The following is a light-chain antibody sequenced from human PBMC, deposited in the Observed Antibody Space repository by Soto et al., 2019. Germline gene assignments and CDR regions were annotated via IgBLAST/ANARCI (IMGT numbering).Light chain of an antibody. V-gene: IGLV1-44*01. CDR3: AAWDDNLNGPV. CDR2: SDD. J-gene: IGLJ2*01. CDR1: SSNIGGNS. Sequence: QSALTQPPSASGTPGQRVTISCSGSSSNIGGNSVNWYQHLPGTAPKILMYSDDERPSVVPDRFSGSKSGTSASLAISGLQSEDEADYYCAAWDDNLNGPVFGGGTKLTVL.